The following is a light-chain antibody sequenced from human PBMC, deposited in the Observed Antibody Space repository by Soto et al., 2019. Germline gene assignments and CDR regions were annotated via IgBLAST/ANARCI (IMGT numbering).Light chain of an antibody. Sequence: EIVMTQSPATLSVSPGERATLSCRASQSVSSNLAWYQQKPGQAPRLLIYRASTRATGIPARFSGSGSGTEFTLTISRLQSEDFAVSYCQQYNNWPRTFGQGTKVEIK. CDR3: QQYNNWPRT. J-gene: IGKJ1*01. V-gene: IGKV3-15*01. CDR1: QSVSSN. CDR2: RAS.